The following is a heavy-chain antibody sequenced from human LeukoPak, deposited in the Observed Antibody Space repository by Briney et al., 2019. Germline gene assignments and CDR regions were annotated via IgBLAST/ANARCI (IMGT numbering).Heavy chain of an antibody. Sequence: SETLSLTCTVSGGSISSYYWSWIRQPPGKGLEWIGYIYYSGSTNYNPSLKSRVTISVDTSKNQFSLKLSSVTAADTAVYYCARLRYYFDYWGQGTVVTVSS. J-gene: IGHJ4*03. CDR3: ARLRYYFDY. CDR1: GGSISSYY. CDR2: IYYSGST. V-gene: IGHV4-59*01.